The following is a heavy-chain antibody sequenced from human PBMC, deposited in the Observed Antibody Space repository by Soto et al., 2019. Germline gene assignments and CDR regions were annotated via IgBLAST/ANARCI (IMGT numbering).Heavy chain of an antibody. V-gene: IGHV1-46*01. CDR2: VKPDGGES. Sequence: ASVKVSCKASGYRFVDYYIHWVRQSPGQGLEWMGIVKPDGGESKYAQKFQGRVTMTMDTSTSTVYMDLRSLTSEDTAVYYFARVTCGGDCRRGEWFYYYGMDVWGQGPTVTAS. D-gene: IGHD2-21*01. CDR1: GYRFVDYY. CDR3: ARVTCGGDCRRGEWFYYYGMDV. J-gene: IGHJ6*02.